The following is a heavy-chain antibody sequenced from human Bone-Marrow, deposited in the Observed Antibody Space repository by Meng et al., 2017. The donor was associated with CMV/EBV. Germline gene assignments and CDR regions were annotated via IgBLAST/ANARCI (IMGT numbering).Heavy chain of an antibody. CDR3: ARCLSDYNMLTGRVHYYGMEV. J-gene: IGHJ6*02. Sequence: GESLKISCAASGFTFSSYSMNWVRQAPGKGLEWVSSISSSSSYIYYADSVKGRFTISRDNSKNTLFLQMSSLRAEDTAVYYCARCLSDYNMLTGRVHYYGMEVWGQGNTVNVSS. CDR1: GFTFSSYS. D-gene: IGHD3-9*01. CDR2: ISSSSSYI. V-gene: IGHV3-21*01.